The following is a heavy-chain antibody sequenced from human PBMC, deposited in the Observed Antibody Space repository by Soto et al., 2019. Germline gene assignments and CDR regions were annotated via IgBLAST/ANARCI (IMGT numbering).Heavy chain of an antibody. CDR3: ASLGYCSGGSCYEFDP. J-gene: IGHJ5*02. Sequence: EVQLVESGGGLVKPGGSLRLSCAASGFTFNSYSMNWVRQAPGKGLEWVSSISSSSSYIYYADSVKGRFTISRDNAKNSLYLQMNSLRAEDTAVYYCASLGYCSGGSCYEFDPWGQGTLVTVSS. CDR2: ISSSSSYI. V-gene: IGHV3-21*01. D-gene: IGHD2-15*01. CDR1: GFTFNSYS.